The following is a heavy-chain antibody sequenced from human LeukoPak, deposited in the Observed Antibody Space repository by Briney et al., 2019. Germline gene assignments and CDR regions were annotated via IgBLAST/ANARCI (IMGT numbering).Heavy chain of an antibody. CDR2: INYSGNT. J-gene: IGHJ5*02. D-gene: IGHD3-16*01. CDR3: ARHRPGERRFDT. V-gene: IGHV4-59*08. Sequence: SETLSLTCAVSGGSIRNDYWSWIRQPPGKGLEWIAYINYSGNTNYNPSLESRVTISVDTSKNLFSLKFASVTAADTAVYYCARHRPGERRFDTWGQGTLVTVSS. CDR1: GGSIRNDY.